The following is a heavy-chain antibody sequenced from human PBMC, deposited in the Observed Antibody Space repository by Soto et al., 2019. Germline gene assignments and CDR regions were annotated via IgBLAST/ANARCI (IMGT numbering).Heavy chain of an antibody. Sequence: SSTXSLTCSFSVCSISISNFCICFRQPPGKVLECIGEIYHSGSTNYNPSLKSRVNISVDKSKNQFSLKMSSVTAADTDVYYCARRSITTTFGVVTDSKYGMEVWGPGTTVKVYS. CDR3: ARRSITTTFGVVTDSKYGMEV. J-gene: IGHJ6*01. V-gene: IGHV4-4*02. CDR1: VCSISISNF. CDR2: IYHSGST. D-gene: IGHD3-3*01.